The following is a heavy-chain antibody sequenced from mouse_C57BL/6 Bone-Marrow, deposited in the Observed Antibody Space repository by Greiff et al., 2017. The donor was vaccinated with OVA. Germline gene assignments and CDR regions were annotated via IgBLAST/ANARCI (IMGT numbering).Heavy chain of an antibody. CDR3: ARPWFAY. Sequence: EVQGVESGGGLVQPGGSLKLSCAASGFTFSDYYMYWVRQTPEKRLEWVAYISNGGGSTYYPDTVKGRFTISRDTAKNTLYLQLSRLKSEYTAMYYCARPWFAYWGQGTLVTVSA. J-gene: IGHJ3*01. CDR2: ISNGGGST. CDR1: GFTFSDYY. V-gene: IGHV5-12*01.